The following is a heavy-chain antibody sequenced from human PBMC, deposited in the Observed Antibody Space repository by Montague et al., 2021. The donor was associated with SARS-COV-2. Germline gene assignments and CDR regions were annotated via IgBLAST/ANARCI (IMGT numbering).Heavy chain of an antibody. CDR2: IYYSGST. D-gene: IGHD6-13*01. CDR1: GGSVSSGGYY. Sequence: SETLSLTCTVSGGSVSSGGYYWSWIRQPPGKGLEWIGYIYYSGSTNYNPSLKSRVTISLDTSKNQFSLKLTSETAADTAVYYCARVSLAAAATRSDYWGQGTLVTVSS. J-gene: IGHJ4*02. CDR3: ARVSLAAAATRSDY. V-gene: IGHV4-61*08.